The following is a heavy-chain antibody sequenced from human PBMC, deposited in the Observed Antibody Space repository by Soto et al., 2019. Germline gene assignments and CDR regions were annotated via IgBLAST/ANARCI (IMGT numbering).Heavy chain of an antibody. CDR3: AKDEVVANGRADPFDI. J-gene: IGHJ3*02. V-gene: IGHV3-23*01. Sequence: EVQLLESGGGLVQPGGSLTLTCIISGFTSGKYAMSWVRQAPGKGLEWVSEIGGGGEYTNYADSVRGRFTMSRDNSKNTLYLHMSSLKVEDTAVYYCAKDEVVANGRADPFDIWGQGTVVTVSS. CDR2: IGGGGEYT. CDR1: GFTSGKYA. D-gene: IGHD2-21*01.